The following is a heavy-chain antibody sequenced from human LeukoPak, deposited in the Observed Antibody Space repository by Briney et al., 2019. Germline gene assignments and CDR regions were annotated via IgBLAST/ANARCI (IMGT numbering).Heavy chain of an antibody. CDR2: IYPGDSET. CDR3: WRRLLDGNKQSPIDY. J-gene: IGHJ4*02. V-gene: IGHV5-51*01. D-gene: IGHD4-23*01. CDR1: GYSFTNHW. Sequence: GESLKISCKGSGYSFTNHWIAWVRQMPGKGLEWMGIIYPGDSETKYSPSFQGQVTMSADKSISTVYLQWSSLEASDTAMYYCWRRLLDGNKQSPIDYWGQGALVTVSS.